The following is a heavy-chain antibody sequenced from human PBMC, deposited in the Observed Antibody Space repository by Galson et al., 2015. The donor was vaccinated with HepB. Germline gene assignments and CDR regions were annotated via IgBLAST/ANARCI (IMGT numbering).Heavy chain of an antibody. D-gene: IGHD6-19*01. CDR3: AKGRPKLQWPGAFDI. Sequence: SLRLSCAASGFTFSSYAMHWVRQAPGKGLEWVAVISYDGSNKYYADSVKGRFTISRDNSKNTLYLQMNSLRAEDTAVYYCAKGRPKLQWPGAFDIWGQGTMVTVSS. CDR2: ISYDGSNK. V-gene: IGHV3-30*04. CDR1: GFTFSSYA. J-gene: IGHJ3*02.